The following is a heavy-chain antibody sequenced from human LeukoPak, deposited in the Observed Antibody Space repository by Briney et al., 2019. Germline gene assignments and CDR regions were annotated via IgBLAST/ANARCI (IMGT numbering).Heavy chain of an antibody. D-gene: IGHD3-22*01. J-gene: IGHJ4*02. Sequence: SETLSLTCTVSGGSISSSSYYWGWIRQPPGKGLEWIGGIYYSGSTYYNPSLKSRVTISVDTSKNQSSLKLSSVTAADTAVYYCARNYYDSSAYYYFDYWGQGTLVTVSS. CDR2: IYYSGST. CDR1: GGSISSSSYY. V-gene: IGHV4-39*01. CDR3: ARNYYDSSAYYYFDY.